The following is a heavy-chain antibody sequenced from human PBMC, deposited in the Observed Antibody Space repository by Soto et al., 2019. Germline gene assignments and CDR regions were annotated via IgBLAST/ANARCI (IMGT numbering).Heavy chain of an antibody. J-gene: IGHJ4*02. D-gene: IGHD6-13*01. CDR1: GGSISSGGYY. CDR2: IYYSGST. CDR3: AKPFGEAAAGPFDY. V-gene: IGHV4-31*03. Sequence: SETLSLTCTVSGGSISSGGYYWSWIRQHPGKGLEWIGYIYYSGSTYYNPSLKSRVTISVDTSKNQFSLKLSSVTAADTALYYCAKPFGEAAAGPFDYWGQGTLVTVSP.